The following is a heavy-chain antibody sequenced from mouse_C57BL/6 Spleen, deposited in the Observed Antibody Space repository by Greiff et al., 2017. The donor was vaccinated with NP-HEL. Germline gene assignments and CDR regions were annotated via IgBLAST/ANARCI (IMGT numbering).Heavy chain of an antibody. CDR2: IRSKSSNYAT. Sequence: EVQLVESGGGLVQPKGSLKLSCAASGFTFNTYAMHWVRQAPGKGLEWVARIRSKSSNYATYYADSVKDRFTISRDDSQSMLYLQMNNLKTEDTAMYYCVSCGYYDYDEDYFDYWGQGTTLTVSS. D-gene: IGHD2-4*01. CDR3: VSCGYYDYDEDYFDY. V-gene: IGHV10-3*01. J-gene: IGHJ2*01. CDR1: GFTFNTYA.